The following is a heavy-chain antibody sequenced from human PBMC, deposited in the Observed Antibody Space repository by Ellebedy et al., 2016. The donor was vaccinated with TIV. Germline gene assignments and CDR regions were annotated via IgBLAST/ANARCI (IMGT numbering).Heavy chain of an antibody. V-gene: IGHV5-51*01. Sequence: LLGQVTISADKSINTAFLQWSSLKASDTAMYYCARHNHYAFDRWGQGTLVTVSS. CDR3: ARHNHYAFDR. D-gene: IGHD1-14*01. J-gene: IGHJ5*02.